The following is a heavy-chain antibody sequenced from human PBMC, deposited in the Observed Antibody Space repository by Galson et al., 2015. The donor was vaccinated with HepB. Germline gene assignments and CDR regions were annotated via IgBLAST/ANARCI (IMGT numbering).Heavy chain of an antibody. D-gene: IGHD3-10*01. CDR1: GFTVSSRF. Sequence: SLRLSCAASGFTVSSRFMTWVRQAPGKGLEWVSVIYSGGTTYYADSVRGRFSTSRDNSKNTLYLQMKSLRAEDTAVYYCAMHGSGALDYWGQGTLVTVSS. CDR2: IYSGGTT. CDR3: AMHGSGALDY. J-gene: IGHJ4*02. V-gene: IGHV3-53*01.